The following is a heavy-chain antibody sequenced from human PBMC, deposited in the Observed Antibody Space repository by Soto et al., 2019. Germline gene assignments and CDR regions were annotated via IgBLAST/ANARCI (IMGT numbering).Heavy chain of an antibody. V-gene: IGHV5-51*01. J-gene: IGHJ5*02. D-gene: IGHD6-13*01. CDR3: ASTSIAAAGKDYNWFDP. CDR1: GCSFTSYW. CDR2: IYPGDSDT. Sequence: GESLKISCKGSGCSFTSYWIGWVRQMPGKGLEWMGIIYPGDSDTRYSPSFQGQVTISADKSISTAYLQWSSLKASDTAMYYCASTSIAAAGKDYNWFDPWGQGTLVTVSS.